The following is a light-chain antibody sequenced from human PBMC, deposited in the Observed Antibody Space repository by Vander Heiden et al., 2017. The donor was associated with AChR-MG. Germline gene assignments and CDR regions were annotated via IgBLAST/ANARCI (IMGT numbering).Light chain of an antibody. CDR2: GTS. Sequence: EIVLTQSPATLSLSPGEGATLSCRASQSVNNYLAWYQQKPGQDPKLLIYGTSKRATDIPTRFRGSGFGTEFTLTVTRVEPGNFASYSRQQESNWPHTFGQGTKLQIK. CDR3: QQESNWPHT. CDR1: QSVNNY. J-gene: IGKJ2*01. V-gene: IGKV3-11*01.